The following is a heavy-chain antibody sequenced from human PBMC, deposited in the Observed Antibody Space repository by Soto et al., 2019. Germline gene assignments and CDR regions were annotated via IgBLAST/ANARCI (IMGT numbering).Heavy chain of an antibody. CDR1: GFTFRNYA. V-gene: IGHV3-23*01. J-gene: IGHJ4*02. D-gene: IGHD6-6*01. CDR2: ESGGTT. Sequence: PGGSLRLSCAASGFTFRNYAMSWVRQAPGEGLKWVSAESGGTTYYADSVKGRFTISRDSSRNTLYLHMNSLTVEDTAVYYCAKGSASARPYYFDYWGRGTQVTVSS. CDR3: AKGSASARPYYFDY.